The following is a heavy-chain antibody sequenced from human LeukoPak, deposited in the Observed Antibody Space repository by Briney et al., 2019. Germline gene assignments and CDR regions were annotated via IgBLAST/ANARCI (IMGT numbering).Heavy chain of an antibody. Sequence: QSGGSLRLSCAASGFTFSSYAMSWVRQAPGKGLEWVLAISGSGGSTYYADSVKGRFTIFRDNSKNTLYLQMNSLRTEDTAVYYCAKDTGVNSGRIKGAFDIRGQGTMVTVSS. CDR3: AKDTGVNSGRIKGAFDI. CDR1: GFTFSSYA. V-gene: IGHV3-23*01. D-gene: IGHD1-26*01. J-gene: IGHJ3*02. CDR2: ISGSGGST.